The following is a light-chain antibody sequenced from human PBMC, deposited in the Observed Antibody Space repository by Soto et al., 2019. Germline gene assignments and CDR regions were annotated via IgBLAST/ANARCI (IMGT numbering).Light chain of an antibody. CDR3: QQRSSWPIT. CDR1: QSVTSY. V-gene: IGKV3-11*01. Sequence: APATLSLSPGERATLSCRASQSVTSYLAWYQQRPGQAPRLLINDASRRATGIPDRFSGSGSGADFTLTISSLEPEDFAVYYCQQRSSWPITFGQGTRLEIK. J-gene: IGKJ5*01. CDR2: DAS.